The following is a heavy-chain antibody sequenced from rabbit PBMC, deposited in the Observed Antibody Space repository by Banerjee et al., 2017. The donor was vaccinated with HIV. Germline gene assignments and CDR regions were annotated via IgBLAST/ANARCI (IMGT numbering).Heavy chain of an antibody. CDR3: VRETGAYSSSHSYSQLDL. Sequence: QEQLEESGGDLVKPEGSLTLTCTASGFSFSSSYYMCWVRQAPGKGLEWIGCIYADSGDSTYYATWAKGRFTISKTSSTTVTLQMTSLTAADTATYFCVRETGAYSSSHSYSQLDLRGPGTLVTVS. J-gene: IGHJ3*01. CDR1: GFSFSSSYY. D-gene: IGHD1-1*01. CDR2: IYADSGDST. V-gene: IGHV1S45*01.